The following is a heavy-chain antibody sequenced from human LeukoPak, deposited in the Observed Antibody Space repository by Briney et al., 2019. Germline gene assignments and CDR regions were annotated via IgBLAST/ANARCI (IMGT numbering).Heavy chain of an antibody. J-gene: IGHJ4*02. CDR2: INPNSGGT. CDR1: GYTFTGYY. Sequence: GASVKVSCKASGYTFTGYYMHWVRQAPGQGLEWMGWINPNSGGTNYAQKFQGRVTMTRDTSISTAYMELSRLRSDDTAVYYCARDSPEPVDTAMVNSPDYWGQGTLVTVSS. V-gene: IGHV1-2*02. D-gene: IGHD5-18*01. CDR3: ARDSPEPVDTAMVNSPDY.